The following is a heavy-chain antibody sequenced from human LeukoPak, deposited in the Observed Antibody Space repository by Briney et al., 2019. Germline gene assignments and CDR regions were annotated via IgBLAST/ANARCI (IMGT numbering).Heavy chain of an antibody. CDR3: AHSYYYDSSGYRFDY. J-gene: IGHJ4*02. CDR1: GGSFSGYY. CDR2: INHSGST. Sequence: SETLSLTCAVYGGSFSGYYWSWIRQPPGKGLEWIGEINHSGSTNYNPSLKSRVTISVDTSKNQFSLKLSSVTAADTAVYYCAHSYYYDSSGYRFDYWGQGTLVTVSS. V-gene: IGHV4-34*01. D-gene: IGHD3-22*01.